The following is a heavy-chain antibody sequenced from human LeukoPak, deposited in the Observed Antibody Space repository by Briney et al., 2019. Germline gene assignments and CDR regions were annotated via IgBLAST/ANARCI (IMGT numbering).Heavy chain of an antibody. CDR1: GYTFTSYY. V-gene: IGHV1-46*01. Sequence: ASVKVSCKASGYTFTSYYMHWVRQAPGQGLEWMGIINPSGGSTSYAQKFQGRVTMTRDTSTSTVYMELSSLRSEDTAVYYCARRTSGIAVAGTGKWFDPWGQGTLVTVSS. CDR3: ARRTSGIAVAGTGKWFDP. CDR2: INPSGGST. D-gene: IGHD6-19*01. J-gene: IGHJ5*02.